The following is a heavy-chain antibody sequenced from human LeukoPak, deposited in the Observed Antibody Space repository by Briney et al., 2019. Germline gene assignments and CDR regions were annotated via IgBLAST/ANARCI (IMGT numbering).Heavy chain of an antibody. Sequence: NASETLSLTCAVSGGSVSSGGDYWSWIRQPPGKGLEWIGYIYYSGSTNYNPSLKSRVTISVDTSKNHLSLKLSSVTAADTAVYYCARPWLGAFDYWGQGTLVTVSS. CDR1: GGSVSSGGDY. CDR2: IYYSGST. J-gene: IGHJ4*02. D-gene: IGHD5-12*01. CDR3: ARPWLGAFDY. V-gene: IGHV4-61*08.